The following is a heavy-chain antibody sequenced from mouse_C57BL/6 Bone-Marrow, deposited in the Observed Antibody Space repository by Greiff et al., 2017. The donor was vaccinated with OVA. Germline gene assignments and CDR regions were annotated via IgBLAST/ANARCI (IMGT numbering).Heavy chain of an antibody. CDR1: GFTFSDYY. CDR2: ISNGGGST. Sequence: EVKLMESGGGLVQPGGSLKLSCAASGFTFSDYYMYWVRQTPEKRLEWVAYISNGGGSTYYPDTVKGRFTISRDNAKNTLYLQMSRLKSEDTAMYYCARHGPYYYGSRGDYYAMDYWGQGTSVTVSS. D-gene: IGHD1-1*01. J-gene: IGHJ4*01. CDR3: ARHGPYYYGSRGDYYAMDY. V-gene: IGHV5-12*01.